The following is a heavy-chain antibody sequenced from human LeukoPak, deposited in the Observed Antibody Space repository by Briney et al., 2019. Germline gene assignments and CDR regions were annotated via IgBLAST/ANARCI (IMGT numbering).Heavy chain of an antibody. CDR2: ISNVGTTT. Sequence: GGSLRLSCAASGFTFSGYYMTWIRQAPGKGPGGISYISNVGTTTLYADSVTGRFTISRDNAKGSLFLQMSSLRADDTAVYYCVRERGNGWFDYWGQGTLVTVSS. CDR1: GFTFSGYY. D-gene: IGHD2-8*01. CDR3: VRERGNGWFDY. V-gene: IGHV3-11*01. J-gene: IGHJ5*01.